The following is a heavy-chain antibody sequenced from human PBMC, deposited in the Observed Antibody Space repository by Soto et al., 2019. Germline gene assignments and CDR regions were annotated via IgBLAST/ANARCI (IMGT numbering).Heavy chain of an antibody. D-gene: IGHD6-6*01. CDR3: ARPSIAARLDYYYYYGMDV. V-gene: IGHV1-69*13. CDR2: IIPIFGTA. CDR1: GGTFSSYS. J-gene: IGHJ6*02. Sequence: SVNVSCKSSGGTFSSYSISWVRQAPGQGLEWMGGIIPIFGTANYAQKFQGRVTITADESTSTAYTELSSLRSEDTAVYYCARPSIAARLDYYYYYGMDVWGQGTTVTVSS.